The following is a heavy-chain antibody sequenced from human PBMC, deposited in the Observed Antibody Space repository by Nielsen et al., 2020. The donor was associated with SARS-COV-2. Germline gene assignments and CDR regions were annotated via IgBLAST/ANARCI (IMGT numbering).Heavy chain of an antibody. CDR3: ATSDFTIISLF. CDR1: GYSLTEIS. D-gene: IGHD3-10*01. V-gene: IGHV1-24*01. CDR2: FEPEDGEI. Sequence: ASVKVSCKVSGYSLTEISMHWVRQAPGKGLEWMGSFEPEDGEIIYAQKFEGRVTMTEDTSTDTAYMELRSLRSEDTAVYYCATSDFTIISLFWGQGTAVTVSS. J-gene: IGHJ6*02.